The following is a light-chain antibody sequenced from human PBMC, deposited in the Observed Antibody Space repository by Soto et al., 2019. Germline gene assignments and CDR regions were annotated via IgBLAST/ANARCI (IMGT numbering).Light chain of an antibody. J-gene: IGLJ1*01. CDR1: SSDFVTYNL. V-gene: IGLV2-14*02. CDR2: EGT. CDR3: SSYTSTNTLAV. Sequence: SVLTQPASVSGSPGQSINISCTGTSSDFVTYNLVSWYQQHPGKAPTVLIYEGTKRPSGVSNRFSGSKSGNTASLTISGLQAEDEADYYCSSYTSTNTLAVFGTGTKVT.